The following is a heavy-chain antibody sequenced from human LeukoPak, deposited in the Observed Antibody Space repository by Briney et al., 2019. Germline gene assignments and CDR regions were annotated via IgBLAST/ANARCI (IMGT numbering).Heavy chain of an antibody. V-gene: IGHV4-59*01. CDR2: IYYSGNT. J-gene: IGHJ5*02. Sequence: PSETLSLTCAVSGGSISGSYWSWIRQPPGKGLEWIGYIYYSGNTNYNPSLKSRVTISVDTSKNQFSLKLSSVTAADTAVYYCARYTDCSSTSCFTSWFDPWGQGTLVTVSS. CDR1: GGSISGSY. CDR3: ARYTDCSSTSCFTSWFDP. D-gene: IGHD2-2*02.